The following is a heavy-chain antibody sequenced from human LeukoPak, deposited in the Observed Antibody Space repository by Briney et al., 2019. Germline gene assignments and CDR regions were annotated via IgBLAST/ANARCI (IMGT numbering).Heavy chain of an antibody. CDR1: GGSISSSSYY. CDR2: LYYSGST. Sequence: SETLSLTCTVSGGSISSSSYYWGWIRQPPGKGLEWIGSLYYSGSTYYNPSLKSRVTISEDTSKNQFSLKLSSVTAADTALYYCARHSRVVAFDTFDIWGQGTMVTVSS. CDR3: ARHSRVVAFDTFDI. V-gene: IGHV4-39*01. D-gene: IGHD3-22*01. J-gene: IGHJ3*02.